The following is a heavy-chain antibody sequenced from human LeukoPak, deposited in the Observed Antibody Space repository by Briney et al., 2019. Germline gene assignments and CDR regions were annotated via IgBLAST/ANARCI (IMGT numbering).Heavy chain of an antibody. CDR3: ARVVDHFYHPSYFDP. D-gene: IGHD1-26*01. J-gene: IGHJ5*02. V-gene: IGHV4-4*02. CDR2: VYQTGST. Sequence: SGTLSLTCGVSGASISSSNWWSWVRQPPGQGLEWIGEVYQTGSTNYNPSLTSRVTISVDKSRNQFSLDLTSVTAADTAVYFCARVVDHFYHPSYFDPWGQGTLVTVSS. CDR1: GASISSSNW.